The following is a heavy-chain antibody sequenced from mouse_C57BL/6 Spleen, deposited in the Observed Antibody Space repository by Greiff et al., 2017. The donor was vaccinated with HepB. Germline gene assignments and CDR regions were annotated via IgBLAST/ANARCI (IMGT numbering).Heavy chain of an antibody. CDR1: GFTFTDYY. CDR3: ASSFYDGYYSAWLAY. CDR2: IRNKADGYKT. Sequence: EVQRVESGGGLVQPGGSLSLSCAASGFTFTDYYMSWVRQPPGKALEWLGFIRNKADGYKTEYSASVKGRFTISRDNSQIIFYLQMAALKAEDSTTYYCASSFYDGYYSAWLAYWGQGTLVTVSA. V-gene: IGHV7-3*01. J-gene: IGHJ3*01. D-gene: IGHD2-3*01.